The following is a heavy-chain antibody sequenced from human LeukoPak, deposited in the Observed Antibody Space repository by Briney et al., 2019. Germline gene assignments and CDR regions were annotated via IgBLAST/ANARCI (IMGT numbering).Heavy chain of an antibody. CDR3: ARVGYSSSWYASFDY. CDR2: INPSGGST. V-gene: IGHV1-46*01. D-gene: IGHD6-13*01. CDR1: GYTFTSYY. Sequence: ALVKVSCKASGYTFTSYYMHWVRQAPGQGLEWMGIINPSGGSTSYAQKFQGRVTMTRDTSTSTVYMELSSLRSEDTAVYYCARVGYSSSWYASFDYWGQGTLVTVSS. J-gene: IGHJ4*02.